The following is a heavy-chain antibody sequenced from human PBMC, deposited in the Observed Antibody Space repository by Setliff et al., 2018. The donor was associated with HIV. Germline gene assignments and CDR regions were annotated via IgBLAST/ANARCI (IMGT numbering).Heavy chain of an antibody. CDR3: ARPTTGVGGGAAFDI. Sequence: SETLSLTCAVYGGSFSGYQFTWIRQSPGKGLEWVGEINHSGNTNYNPSLKGRLTISMGMSKNHFSLKLNSVTAADTAVYFCARPTTGVGGGAAFDIWGQGTMVTVSS. D-gene: IGHD2-8*01. CDR2: INHSGNT. J-gene: IGHJ3*02. CDR1: GGSFSGYQ. V-gene: IGHV4-34*01.